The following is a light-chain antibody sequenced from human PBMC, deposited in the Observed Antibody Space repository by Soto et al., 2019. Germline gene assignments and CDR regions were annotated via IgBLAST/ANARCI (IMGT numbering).Light chain of an antibody. CDR1: QSVCSRC. CDR2: GAS. Sequence: EIVLTQSPGTRSLSPGERVTLSCRASQSVCSRCLAWYQQKPGQSPRLLIYGASSRATGIPDRFSGSGSGTDFTLTISRLEPEDFAVYYCQHYGTTPWTFGQGTKVGIK. CDR3: QHYGTTPWT. V-gene: IGKV3-20*01. J-gene: IGKJ1*01.